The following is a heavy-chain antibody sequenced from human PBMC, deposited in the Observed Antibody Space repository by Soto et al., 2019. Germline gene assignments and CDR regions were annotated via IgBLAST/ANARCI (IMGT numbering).Heavy chain of an antibody. J-gene: IGHJ4*02. Sequence: EVPLGESGGGLVQPGGSLRLSCAASGFTFSDHYMDWVRQAPGQGLEWVGRTRNKANSHTTEYAASVKGRFTISRDDSKNSLYLQMNSLKVEDTAVYYCARATTVTDYWGQGALVTVSS. V-gene: IGHV3-72*01. D-gene: IGHD4-17*01. CDR3: ARATTVTDY. CDR1: GFTFSDHY. CDR2: TRNKANSHTT.